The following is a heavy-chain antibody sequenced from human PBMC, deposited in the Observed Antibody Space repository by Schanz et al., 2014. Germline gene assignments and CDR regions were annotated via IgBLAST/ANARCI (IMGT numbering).Heavy chain of an antibody. J-gene: IGHJ3*02. Sequence: QLMQSGSEVRKPGASVKVSCKASGYIFGSHGMTWVRQAPGQGPELMGWINAHTGNTQYAQKCQGRVIMTRDAVTTTVHLELTRRRTADTAIYYCARVHIASYHYNSPGAFDIWGQGTRVSVSS. CDR2: INAHTGNT. CDR1: GYIFGSHG. D-gene: IGHD3-10*01. V-gene: IGHV1-18*01. CDR3: ARVHIASYHYNSPGAFDI.